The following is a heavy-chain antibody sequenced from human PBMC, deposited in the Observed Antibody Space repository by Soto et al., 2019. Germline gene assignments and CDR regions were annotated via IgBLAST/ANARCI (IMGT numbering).Heavy chain of an antibody. CDR2: INPNSGDT. J-gene: IGHJ4*02. V-gene: IGHV1-2*04. CDR3: ARDYGNWSGYYFDY. D-gene: IGHD1-20*01. CDR1: GYTFIGYF. Sequence: GASVKVSCKASGYTFIGYFMHWVRQAPGQGLEWMGWINPNSGDTNYAQKFQGWATMTRDTSISTAYMELSRLRSDDTAVYYCARDYGNWSGYYFDYWGQGTLVTVSS.